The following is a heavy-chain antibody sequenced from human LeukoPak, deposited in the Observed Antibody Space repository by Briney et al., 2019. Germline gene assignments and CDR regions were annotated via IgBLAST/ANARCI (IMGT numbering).Heavy chain of an antibody. D-gene: IGHD3-10*01. J-gene: IGHJ3*01. CDR2: VSGSGGST. V-gene: IGHV3-23*01. CDR1: GFTFSRYA. CDR3: AKRMIRGVNHDAFDL. Sequence: GGSLRLSCAASGFTFSRYAMSWVRQAPGKGLEWVSAVSGSGGSTCYADSVKGLFTISRVNSKNTLYLQMNSLRAENTAVNYWAKRMIRGVNHDAFDLWGQGTMVTVSS.